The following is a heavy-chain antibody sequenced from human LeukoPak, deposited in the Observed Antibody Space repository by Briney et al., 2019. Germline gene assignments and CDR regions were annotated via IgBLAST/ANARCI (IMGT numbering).Heavy chain of an antibody. CDR1: GFTFSSHW. V-gene: IGHV3-74*01. CDR3: VRGALRDCSYTSCSRGNWFDP. Sequence: HSGGPLRLSCAASGFTFSSHWMHWVRQAPEKGLVGVAHINADGSGTYYAASVKVRFNISRDNAKNTLYLQMHSLTAEETGVYYCVRGALRDCSYTSCSRGNWFDPWGQGTLVTVSS. CDR2: INADGSGT. J-gene: IGHJ5*02. D-gene: IGHD2-2*01.